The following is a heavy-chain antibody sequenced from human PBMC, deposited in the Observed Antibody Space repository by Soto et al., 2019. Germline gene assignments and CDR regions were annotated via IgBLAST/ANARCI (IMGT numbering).Heavy chain of an antibody. CDR3: GKGNRYYYGMDV. V-gene: IGHV1-69*06. Sequence: SVKVSCKASGGTFSSYAISWVRQAPGQGLEWMGGIIPIFGTANYAQKFQGRVTITADKSTSTAYMELSSLRSEDTAVYYCGKGNRYYYGMDVWGQGTTVTVSS. J-gene: IGHJ6*02. CDR1: GGTFSSYA. CDR2: IIPIFGTA.